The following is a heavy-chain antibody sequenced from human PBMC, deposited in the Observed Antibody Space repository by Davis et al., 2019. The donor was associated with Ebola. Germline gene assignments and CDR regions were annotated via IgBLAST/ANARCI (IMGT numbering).Heavy chain of an antibody. J-gene: IGHJ4*02. Sequence: PLETLSLTCTVSGGSISSYYWSWIPQPPGKGLEWIGYIYYSGSTRYTPPLKSRVTISVDRSKNQFSLKLSSVTAADTAVYYCARVGPGQLASFDYWGQGTLVTVSS. CDR1: GGSISSYY. CDR3: ARVGPGQLASFDY. CDR2: IYYSGST. D-gene: IGHD6-6*01. V-gene: IGHV4-59*12.